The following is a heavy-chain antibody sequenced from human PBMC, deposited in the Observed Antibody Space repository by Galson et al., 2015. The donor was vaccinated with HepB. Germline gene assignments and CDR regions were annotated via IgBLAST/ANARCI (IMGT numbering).Heavy chain of an antibody. Sequence: ETLSLTCTVSGGSISTGSYYWGWIRQPPGEGLEWIGSIYYSGSSSYNPALKSRVTMSVDTSKNQFSLKLISVTAADTAVYYCARAWKSNYEVDYWGQGTLVTVSS. CDR1: GGSISTGSYY. CDR3: ARAWKSNYEVDY. J-gene: IGHJ4*02. CDR2: IYYSGSS. D-gene: IGHD4-11*01. V-gene: IGHV4-39*07.